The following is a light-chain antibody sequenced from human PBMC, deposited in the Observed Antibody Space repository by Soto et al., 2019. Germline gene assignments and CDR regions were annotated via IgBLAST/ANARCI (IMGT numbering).Light chain of an antibody. Sequence: ALTQPASVSGSPGQSITISCTGTSSDVGGYDYVSWYQQHPGKAPKLMIYEVSNRPSGVSNRFSGSKSGNTASLTISGLQAEDEADYYCSSYTSSSIVFGGGTKVTVL. J-gene: IGLJ2*01. CDR3: SSYTSSSIV. CDR1: SSDVGGYDY. CDR2: EVS. V-gene: IGLV2-14*01.